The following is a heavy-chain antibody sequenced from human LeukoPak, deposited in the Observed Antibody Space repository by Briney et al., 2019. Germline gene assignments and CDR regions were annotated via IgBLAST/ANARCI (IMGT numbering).Heavy chain of an antibody. CDR1: GFTVSSNY. D-gene: IGHD3-9*01. J-gene: IGHJ3*02. CDR3: ARDLSELRYFDWLYADPLLNDAFDI. V-gene: IGHV3-53*01. Sequence: GGSLRLSCAASGFTVSSNYMSWVRQAPGKGLEWVSVIYSGGSTYYADSVKGRFTISRDNSKNTLYLQMNSLRAEDTAVYYCARDLSELRYFDWLYADPLLNDAFDIWGQGTMVTVSS. CDR2: IYSGGST.